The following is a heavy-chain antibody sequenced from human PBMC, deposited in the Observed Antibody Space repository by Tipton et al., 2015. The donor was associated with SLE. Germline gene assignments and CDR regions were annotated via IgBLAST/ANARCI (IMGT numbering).Heavy chain of an antibody. Sequence: TLSLTCAVNGGSFSGYFWTWIRQPPGKGLEWIGEINHSGGTNYNPSLKSRVTISLDTSKNLFSLKLSSVTAADTAVYHCARGTNWGSYFDYWGQGTLVTVSS. CDR2: INHSGGT. D-gene: IGHD7-27*01. CDR3: ARGTNWGSYFDY. J-gene: IGHJ4*02. CDR1: GGSFSGYF. V-gene: IGHV4-34*01.